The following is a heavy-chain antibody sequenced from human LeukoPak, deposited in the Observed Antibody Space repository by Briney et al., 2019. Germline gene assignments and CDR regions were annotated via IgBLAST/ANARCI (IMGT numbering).Heavy chain of an antibody. CDR2: IKSKTDGGTT. D-gene: IGHD5-18*01. CDR3: TTAGDTAMVQFDY. J-gene: IGHJ4*02. V-gene: IGHV3-15*01. CDR1: GFTFSNAW. Sequence: GGSLRLSCAASGFTFSNAWMSWVRQAPGKGLEWVGRIKSKTDGGTTDYAAPVKGRFTISRDDLKNTLYLQMNSLKTEDTAVYYCTTAGDTAMVQFDYWGQGTLVTVSS.